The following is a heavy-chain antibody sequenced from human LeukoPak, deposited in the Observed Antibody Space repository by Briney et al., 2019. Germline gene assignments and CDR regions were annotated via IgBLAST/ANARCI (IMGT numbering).Heavy chain of an antibody. CDR2: IRSKAYGGTT. V-gene: IGHV3-49*04. J-gene: IGHJ6*02. Sequence: PGRSLRLSCTASGSTFGDYAMSWVRQAPGKGLEWVGFIRSKAYGGTTENAASVKGRFTISRDDSKSIAYLQMNSLKTEDTAVYYCSRDLIVVVPAAHNSFYYYYGMDVWGQGTTVTVSS. CDR1: GSTFGDYA. CDR3: SRDLIVVVPAAHNSFYYYYGMDV. D-gene: IGHD2-2*01.